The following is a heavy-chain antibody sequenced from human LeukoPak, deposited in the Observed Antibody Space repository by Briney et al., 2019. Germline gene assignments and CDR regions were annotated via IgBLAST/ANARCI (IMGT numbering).Heavy chain of an antibody. Sequence: PGGSLRLSCAASGFTFSSYAMSWVRQAPGKGLEWVSAISHSGDNTHYADSVKGRFTISRDNSKNTLYLQMNSLRAGDSAVYYCAKDHYWGQGTLVTVSP. CDR2: ISHSGDNT. J-gene: IGHJ4*02. CDR3: AKDHY. CDR1: GFTFSSYA. V-gene: IGHV3-23*01.